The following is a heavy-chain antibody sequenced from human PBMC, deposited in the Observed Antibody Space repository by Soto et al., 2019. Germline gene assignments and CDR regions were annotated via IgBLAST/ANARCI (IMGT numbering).Heavy chain of an antibody. CDR2: INHRGSL. V-gene: IGHV4-31*03. CDR1: GGSMTSGDQY. Sequence: SETLSLTCTVTGGSMTSGDQYWTWIRHRPGEGLEWFGYINHRGSLYYNPSLKSRVSMSVDTSKNQFSLYLSSVTAADTAVYYCARGLPQRQGRNMDVWGQGTTVTVSS. D-gene: IGHD1-1*01. CDR3: ARGLPQRQGRNMDV. J-gene: IGHJ6*02.